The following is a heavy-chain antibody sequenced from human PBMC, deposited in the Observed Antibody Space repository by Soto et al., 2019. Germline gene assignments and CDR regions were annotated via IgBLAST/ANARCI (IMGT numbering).Heavy chain of an antibody. J-gene: IGHJ6*03. V-gene: IGHV4-59*01. D-gene: IGHD6-13*01. Sequence: SETLSLTCTVSGGSISSYYWSWIRQPPGKGLEWIGYIYYSGSTNYNPSLKSRVTISVDTSKNQFSLKLSSVTAADTAVYYCARAAFSGIAAAAEKYYYYMDVWGKGTTVTVSS. CDR3: ARAAFSGIAAAAEKYYYYMDV. CDR1: GGSISSYY. CDR2: IYYSGST.